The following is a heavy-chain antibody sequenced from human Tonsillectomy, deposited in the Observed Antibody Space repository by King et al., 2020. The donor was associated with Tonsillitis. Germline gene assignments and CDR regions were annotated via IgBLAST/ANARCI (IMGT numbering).Heavy chain of an antibody. CDR3: ARDRGGYCSSTSCPRLDY. V-gene: IGHV1-69*09. J-gene: IGHJ4*02. Sequence: LQLVQSGAEVKKPGSSVKVSCKASGGTFSSYAISWVRQAPGQGLEWMGRIIPILGIANYAQKFQGRVTITADKSTSTAYMELSSLRSEDTAGYYCARDRGGYCSSTSCPRLDYWGQGTLVTVSS. CDR2: IIPILGIA. D-gene: IGHD2-2*01. CDR1: GGTFSSYA.